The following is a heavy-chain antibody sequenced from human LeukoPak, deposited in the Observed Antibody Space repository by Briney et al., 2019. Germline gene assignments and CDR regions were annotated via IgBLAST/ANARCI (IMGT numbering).Heavy chain of an antibody. CDR2: INHSGST. D-gene: IGHD6-19*01. J-gene: IGHJ5*02. CDR3: ARGASGWFSDP. CDR1: GGSFSAYY. V-gene: IGHV4-34*01. Sequence: PSETLSLTCAVYGGSFSAYYWSWIRQPPGQGLEWIGEINHSGSTNYNPSLKSRVTISVDTSKNQFSLRLSSVTAADTAVYYCARGASGWFSDPWGQGILVTVSP.